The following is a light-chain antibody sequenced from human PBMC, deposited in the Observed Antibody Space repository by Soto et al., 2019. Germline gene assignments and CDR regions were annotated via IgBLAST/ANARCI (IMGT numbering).Light chain of an antibody. J-gene: IGKJ1*01. CDR1: QSVSSSY. CDR2: GAS. CDR3: QQYGGSPWT. Sequence: EILLTPSPGTLSFSPGGRATLSRRASQSVSSSYLAWYQQKPGQAPRLLIYGASSRATGIPDRFSGSGSGTDFTLTISRLEPEDFAVYYCQQYGGSPWTFGQGTKVDIK. V-gene: IGKV3-20*01.